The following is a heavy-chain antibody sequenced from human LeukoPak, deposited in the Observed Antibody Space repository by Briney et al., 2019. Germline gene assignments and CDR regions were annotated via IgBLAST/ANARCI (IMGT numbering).Heavy chain of an antibody. V-gene: IGHV3-48*01. D-gene: IGHD6-13*01. CDR3: ARVFQQLVGVYYYYYMDV. CDR1: GFTFSSYS. Sequence: GGSLRLSCAASGFTFSSYSMNWVRQAPGKGLEWVSYISSSSSTIYYADSVKGRFTISRDNAKNSLYLQMNSLRAEDTAVYYCARVFQQLVGVYYYYYMDVWGKGTTVTVSS. CDR2: ISSSSSTI. J-gene: IGHJ6*03.